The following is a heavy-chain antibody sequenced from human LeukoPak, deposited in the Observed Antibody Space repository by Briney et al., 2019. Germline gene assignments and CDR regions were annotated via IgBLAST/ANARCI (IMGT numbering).Heavy chain of an antibody. J-gene: IGHJ5*02. V-gene: IGHV4-59*01. CDR2: IHYSGST. Sequence: PSQTLSPTCSVSGVSISTYYWGWIRQPPGKGLEWVGYIHYSGSTNYNPSLKSRVTISVDTSKRQLSLMLRSVTAADTAVYYCARDIYGSGHGWFDVWGQGTLVTVSS. CDR3: ARDIYGSGHGWFDV. CDR1: GVSISTYY. D-gene: IGHD3-10*01.